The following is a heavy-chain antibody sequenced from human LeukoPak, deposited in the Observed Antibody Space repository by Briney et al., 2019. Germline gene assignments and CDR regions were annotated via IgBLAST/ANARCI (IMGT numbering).Heavy chain of an antibody. Sequence: GGSLRLSCAASGFAVSNNYMGWVRQAPEKGLEWVSIIYSGGSTYYADPVNGRFTISRHNSQNTLSLQMNSLRTEDTAVYYCARGGITVALDYWGEGSLVTVSS. CDR2: IYSGGST. V-gene: IGHV3-53*04. CDR1: GFAVSNNY. CDR3: ARGGITVALDY. J-gene: IGHJ4*02. D-gene: IGHD6-19*01.